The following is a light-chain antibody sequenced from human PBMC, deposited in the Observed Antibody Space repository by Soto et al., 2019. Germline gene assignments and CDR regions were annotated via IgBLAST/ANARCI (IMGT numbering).Light chain of an antibody. V-gene: IGLV2-18*02. CDR3: SSYTSSSTPVV. J-gene: IGLJ2*01. Sequence: QSVLTQPPSVSGSPGQSVTISCTGTSSDVGSYNRVSWYQQPPGTAPKLMIYEVSNRPSGVPDRFSGSKSGNTASLTISGFQAEDEADYYCSSYTSSSTPVVFGGGTKLTVL. CDR2: EVS. CDR1: SSDVGSYNR.